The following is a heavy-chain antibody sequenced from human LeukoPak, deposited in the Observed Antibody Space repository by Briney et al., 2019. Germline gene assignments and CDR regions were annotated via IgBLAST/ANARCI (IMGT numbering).Heavy chain of an antibody. V-gene: IGHV4-39*01. CDR2: GFYSGSA. D-gene: IGHD4-17*01. CDR3: ARLRGAMTPVTSDFDY. Sequence: SETLSLTCTVSGGXISGSSYYWAWIRQPPGKGLEWIGSGFYSGSAYYNPSLKSRVTISVDTSKNQFSLNLSSVTAADTAVYYCARLRGAMTPVTSDFDYWGQGTLVTVSS. J-gene: IGHJ4*02. CDR1: GGXISGSSYY.